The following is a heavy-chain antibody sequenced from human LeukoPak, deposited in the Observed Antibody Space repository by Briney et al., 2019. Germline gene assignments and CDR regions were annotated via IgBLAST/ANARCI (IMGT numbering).Heavy chain of an antibody. Sequence: GASVKVSCKASGGTFSSYAISWVRQAPGQGLEWMGGIIPIFGTANYAQKFQGRVTITADKSTSTAYMELSSLRSEDTAVYYCARDLGIAVAGDHFDYWGQGTLVTVSS. D-gene: IGHD6-19*01. V-gene: IGHV1-69*06. CDR3: ARDLGIAVAGDHFDY. CDR1: GGTFSSYA. J-gene: IGHJ4*02. CDR2: IIPIFGTA.